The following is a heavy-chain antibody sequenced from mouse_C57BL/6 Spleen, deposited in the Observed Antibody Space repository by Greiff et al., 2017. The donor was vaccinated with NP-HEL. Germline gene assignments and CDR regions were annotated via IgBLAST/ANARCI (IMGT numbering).Heavy chain of an antibody. Sequence: VQLQQSGAELAKPGASVKLSCKASGYTFTDYEMHWVKQTPVHGLEWIGAIDPETGGTAYNQKFKGKAILTADKSSSTAYMELRSLTAEDSAVYYCTRGRAYGNYFDYWGQGTTLTVSS. CDR3: TRGRAYGNYFDY. CDR2: IDPETGGT. D-gene: IGHD2-1*01. V-gene: IGHV1-15*01. J-gene: IGHJ2*01. CDR1: GYTFTDYE.